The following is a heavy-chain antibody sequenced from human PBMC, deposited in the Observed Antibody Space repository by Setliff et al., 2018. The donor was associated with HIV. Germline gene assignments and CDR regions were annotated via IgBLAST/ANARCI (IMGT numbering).Heavy chain of an antibody. D-gene: IGHD3-16*01. CDR3: AAVPWGHSSLIIDH. Sequence: LRLSCIASGFSFNNYYMSWVRQAPGKGLEWVANINSDGPEKHYADSVRGRFTISRDNSNNSVFLQMNGLRVDDTAVYYCAAVPWGHSSLIIDHWGQGTPVTVSS. J-gene: IGHJ4*02. CDR1: GFSFNNYY. CDR2: INSDGPEK. V-gene: IGHV3-7*01.